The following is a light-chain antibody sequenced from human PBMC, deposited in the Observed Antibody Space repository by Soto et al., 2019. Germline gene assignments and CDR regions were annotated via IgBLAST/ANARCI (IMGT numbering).Light chain of an antibody. Sequence: VLAQPASVSGSPEQSVTISCTGTSSDVGTYNLVSWYQQHPGKAPKLIIYEVTERPSGVSNRFSGSKFGNTASLTISGLLPEDEADYYCCSYGGSSALPYVFGTGTKVTVL. CDR2: EVT. V-gene: IGLV2-23*02. CDR1: SSDVGTYNL. CDR3: CSYGGSSALPYV. J-gene: IGLJ1*01.